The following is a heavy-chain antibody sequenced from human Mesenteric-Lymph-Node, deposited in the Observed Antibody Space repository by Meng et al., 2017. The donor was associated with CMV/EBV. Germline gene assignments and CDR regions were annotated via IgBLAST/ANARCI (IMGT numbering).Heavy chain of an antibody. D-gene: IGHD3-16*01. CDR2: IRHDGSNK. Sequence: GESLKISCVASGFTFSGYGMHWVRQAPGKGLEWVAFIRHDGSNKYYADSVKGRFTVSRDNAKKTLYLQMNSLRDEDTAVYYCARSGNAYQPFDNWGQGTLVTVSS. J-gene: IGHJ4*02. CDR3: ARSGNAYQPFDN. V-gene: IGHV3-30*02. CDR1: GFTFSGYG.